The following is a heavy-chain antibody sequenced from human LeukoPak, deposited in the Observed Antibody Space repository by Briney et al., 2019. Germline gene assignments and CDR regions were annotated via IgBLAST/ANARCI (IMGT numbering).Heavy chain of an antibody. CDR3: GVVMEYYFDY. J-gene: IGHJ4*02. CDR2: INHSGST. V-gene: IGHV4-34*01. D-gene: IGHD3-3*01. Sequence: SETLSLTCAVYGGSFSGYYWSWIRQPPGKGLEWIGEINHSGSTNYNPSLKSRVTISVDTSKNQFSLKLSYYCARRGGLTIFGVVMEYYFDYWGQGTLVTVSS. CDR1: GGSFSGYY.